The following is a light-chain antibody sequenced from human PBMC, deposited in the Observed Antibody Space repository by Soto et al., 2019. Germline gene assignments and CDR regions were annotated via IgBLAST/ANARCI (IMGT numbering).Light chain of an antibody. CDR2: GAS. Sequence: EIVLTQSPGTLSLSPGERATLSCRASPSVSSNYLAWYQQRPGQAPRLLIYGASSRATGIPDRFSGSESRTDFTLTISSLEPEDFAVYYCQQRSSWPPITFGQGTRLVIK. V-gene: IGKV3D-20*02. CDR3: QQRSSWPPIT. J-gene: IGKJ5*01. CDR1: PSVSSNY.